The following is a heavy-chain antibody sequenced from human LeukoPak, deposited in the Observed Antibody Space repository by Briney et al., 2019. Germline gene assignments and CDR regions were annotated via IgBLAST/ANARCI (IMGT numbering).Heavy chain of an antibody. V-gene: IGHV4-4*07. CDR2: IYTSGST. Sequence: SETLSLTCTVSGGSISSYYWSWIRQPAGKGLEWIGRIYTSGSTNYNPSLKGRVTMSVDTSKNQFSLKLSSVTAADTAVYYCASSRTLYDSSGYLFFDYWGQGTLVTVSS. J-gene: IGHJ4*02. CDR3: ASSRTLYDSSGYLFFDY. CDR1: GGSISSYY. D-gene: IGHD3-22*01.